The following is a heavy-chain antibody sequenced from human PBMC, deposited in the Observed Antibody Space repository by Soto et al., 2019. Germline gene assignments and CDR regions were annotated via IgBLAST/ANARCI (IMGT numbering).Heavy chain of an antibody. J-gene: IGHJ5*02. CDR2: VDASGNT. CDR3: ARDVGGSVVPHWFDP. Sequence: QVQLQESGPGLVKASETLSLSCTVSGHSISADYWSWIRQPAGKRLEWIGRVDASGNTNYNPSLKSRVTMSVDTSKNQFFLKVISVTAADTAMYFCARDVGGSVVPHWFDPWGQGALVTVSS. CDR1: GHSISADY. D-gene: IGHD3-22*01. V-gene: IGHV4-4*07.